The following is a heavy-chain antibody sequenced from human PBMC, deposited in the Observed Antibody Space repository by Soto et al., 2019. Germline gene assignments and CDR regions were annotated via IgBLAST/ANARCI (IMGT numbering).Heavy chain of an antibody. CDR1: GYTFTGYY. V-gene: IGHV1-2*04. CDR2: INPNSGGT. J-gene: IGHJ6*02. D-gene: IGHD3-10*01. CDR3: ARDPYVGSGSYYYYYGMDV. Sequence: ASVKVSCKASGYTFTGYYMHWVRQAPGQGLEWMGWINPNSGGTNYAQKLQGWVTMTRDTSISTAYMELSRLRSDDTAVYYCARDPYVGSGSYYYYYGMDVWGQGTTVTVSS.